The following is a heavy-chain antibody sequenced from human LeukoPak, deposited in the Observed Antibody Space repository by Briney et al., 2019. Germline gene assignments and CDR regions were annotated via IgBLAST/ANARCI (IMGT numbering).Heavy chain of an antibody. CDR2: IKQDGSEK. Sequence: GGSLRLSCAASGFTFSNYWMSWVRQAPGKGLEWVANIKQDGSEKYYVDSVKGRFTISRDNAKNSLYLQMNSLRAEDTAVYYCARDFASYYYDSSGYFGYWGQGTLVTVSS. D-gene: IGHD3-22*01. V-gene: IGHV3-7*01. CDR1: GFTFSNYW. CDR3: ARDFASYYYDSSGYFGY. J-gene: IGHJ4*02.